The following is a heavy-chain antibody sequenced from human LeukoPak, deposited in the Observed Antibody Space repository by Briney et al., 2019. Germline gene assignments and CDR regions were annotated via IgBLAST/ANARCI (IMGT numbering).Heavy chain of an antibody. Sequence: WGSLRLSCAASGFTFSNHWMHWVRQVPGKGPVWVSRIDGGASSTSYADSVKGRFSISRDNAKSTLYLLMNSLRAEDTAEYYCARGPGSSGGAYVGDYWGHGTQVTVSS. CDR2: IDGGASST. CDR3: ARGPGSSGGAYVGDY. CDR1: GFTFSNHW. D-gene: IGHD3-22*01. J-gene: IGHJ4*01. V-gene: IGHV3-74*01.